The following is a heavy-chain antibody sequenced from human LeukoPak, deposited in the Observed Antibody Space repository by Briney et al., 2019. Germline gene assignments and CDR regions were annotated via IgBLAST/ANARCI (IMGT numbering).Heavy chain of an antibody. CDR2: IYYSGST. CDR3: ARGGYDSSGYYYY. J-gene: IGHJ4*02. Sequence: SETLSLTCTVSGGSISSSSYYWGWLRQPPGKGLEWIGSIYYSGSTYYNPSLKSRVTISVDTSKNQFSLKLSSVTAADTAVYYCARGGYDSSGYYYYWGQGTLVTVSS. D-gene: IGHD3-22*01. CDR1: GGSISSSSYY. V-gene: IGHV4-39*07.